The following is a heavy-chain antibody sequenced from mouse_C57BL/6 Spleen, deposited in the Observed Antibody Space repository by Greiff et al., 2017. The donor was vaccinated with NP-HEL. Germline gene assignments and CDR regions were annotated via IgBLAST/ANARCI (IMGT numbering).Heavy chain of an antibody. D-gene: IGHD3-3*01. V-gene: IGHV1-61*01. Sequence: QVQLQQPGAELVRPGSSVKLSCKASGYTFTSYWMDWVKQRPGQGLEWIGNIYPSDSETHYNQKFKDKATLTVDKSSSTAYMQLSSLTSEDSAVYYCASNRAGTRFAYWGQGTLVTVSA. CDR2: IYPSDSET. CDR1: GYTFTSYW. J-gene: IGHJ3*01. CDR3: ASNRAGTRFAY.